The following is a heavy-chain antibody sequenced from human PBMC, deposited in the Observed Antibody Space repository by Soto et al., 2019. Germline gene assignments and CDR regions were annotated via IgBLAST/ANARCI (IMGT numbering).Heavy chain of an antibody. CDR1: GFTFSSYA. CDR2: ISYDGSNK. D-gene: IGHD6-19*01. J-gene: IGHJ3*02. CDR3: ARESGGSGWYGDAFDI. V-gene: IGHV3-30-3*01. Sequence: QVQLVESGGGVVQPGRSLRLSCAASGFTFSSYAMHWVRQAPGKGLEWVAVISYDGSNKYYADSVKGRFTISRDNSKNTLYLLMNSLRAEYTAVYYCARESGGSGWYGDAFDIWGQGTMVTLSS.